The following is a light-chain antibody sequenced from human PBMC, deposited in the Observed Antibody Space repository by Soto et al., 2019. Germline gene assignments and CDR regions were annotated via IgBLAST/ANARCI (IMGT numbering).Light chain of an antibody. CDR1: QSVGSSS. Sequence: TMSAVAVSLYKGERATLSCRASQSVGSSSLAWYQQKPGQAPRLLIYGASSRATGIPDRFSGSGSGTEFTLTISSLQPEDFAMYYCQQYGSLPWTFGQGTKVDNK. V-gene: IGKV3-20*01. J-gene: IGKJ1*01. CDR2: GAS. CDR3: QQYGSLPWT.